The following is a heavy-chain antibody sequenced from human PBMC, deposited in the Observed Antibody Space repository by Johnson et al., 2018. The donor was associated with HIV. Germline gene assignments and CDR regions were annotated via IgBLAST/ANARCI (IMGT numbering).Heavy chain of an antibody. D-gene: IGHD3-22*01. Sequence: VQLVESGGGVVQPGRSLRLSCAASGFTFSDYYMSWIRQAPGKGLEWVSYISSSGSTIYYAASVKGRFTISRDNAKTSLYLQMNSLRAEDTAVYYCAKDIDYYDSSGYDDAFDIWGQGTMVTVSS. CDR3: AKDIDYYDSSGYDDAFDI. CDR2: ISSSGSTI. CDR1: GFTFSDYY. V-gene: IGHV3-11*01. J-gene: IGHJ3*02.